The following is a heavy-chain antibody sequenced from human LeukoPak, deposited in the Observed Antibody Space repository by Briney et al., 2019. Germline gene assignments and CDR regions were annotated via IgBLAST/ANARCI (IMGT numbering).Heavy chain of an antibody. CDR1: GGSISSYY. V-gene: IGHV4-59*01. CDR3: ARGPSPCGGDNWFDP. D-gene: IGHD4-23*01. CDR2: IYYSGST. J-gene: IGHJ5*02. Sequence: SETLSLTCTVSGGSISSYYWSWIRQPPGKGLEWIGYIYYSGSTNYNPSLKSRVTISVDTSKNQFSLKLSSVTAADTAVYYCARGPSPCGGDNWFDPWGQGTLVTVSS.